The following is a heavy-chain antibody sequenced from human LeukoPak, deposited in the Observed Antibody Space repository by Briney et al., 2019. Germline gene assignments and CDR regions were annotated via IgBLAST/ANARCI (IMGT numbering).Heavy chain of an antibody. Sequence: GGSLRLSCAASGFTFSSYSMNWVRQAPGKGLEWVSYISSSSSYIYYADSVKGRFTISRDNAKNSLYLQMNSLRAEDTAVYYCARHSGYDVIDYWGQGTLVTVSS. CDR2: ISSSSSYI. CDR1: GFTFSSYS. J-gene: IGHJ4*02. D-gene: IGHD5-12*01. V-gene: IGHV3-21*05. CDR3: ARHSGYDVIDY.